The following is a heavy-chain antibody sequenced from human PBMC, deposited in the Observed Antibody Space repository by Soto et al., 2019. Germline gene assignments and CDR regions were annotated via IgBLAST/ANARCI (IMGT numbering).Heavy chain of an antibody. CDR1: GYTFTSYY. V-gene: IGHV1-46*01. CDR2: INPSGGST. Sequence: ASVKVSCKASGYTFTSYYMHWVRQAPGQGLEWMGIINPSGGSTSYAQKFQGRVTMTRDTSTSTVYMELRSLRSEDTAVYYCARDGTLFESNSYYYHYWGQGTLVTVSS. J-gene: IGHJ4*02. CDR3: ARDGTLFESNSYYYHY. D-gene: IGHD3-22*01.